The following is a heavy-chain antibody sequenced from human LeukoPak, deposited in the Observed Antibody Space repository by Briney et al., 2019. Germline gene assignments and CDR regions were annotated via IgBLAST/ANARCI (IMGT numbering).Heavy chain of an antibody. CDR2: MSPNSGGT. CDR1: GYTFTSYD. Sequence: VASVKVSCKASGYTFTSYDFNWVRQATGQRPEWMGWMSPNSGGTSYAQKFQDRVTMTRNTSISTAYMELSSLRSDDTAVYYCARGPPNWGYDYWGPGTLVTVSS. J-gene: IGHJ4*02. V-gene: IGHV1-8*01. D-gene: IGHD7-27*01. CDR3: ARGPPNWGYDY.